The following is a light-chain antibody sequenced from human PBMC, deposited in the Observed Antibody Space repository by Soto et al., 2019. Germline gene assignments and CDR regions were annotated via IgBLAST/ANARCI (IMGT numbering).Light chain of an antibody. J-gene: IGKJ5*01. CDR3: QQLNSYPRIT. Sequence: DIQLTKSPSFLSASVGDRVTITCRASQGISSYLAWYQQKPGKAPKLLIYAASTLQSGVPSRFSGSGSGTEFTLTISSLQPEDFATYYCQQLNSYPRITFGQGTRREI. V-gene: IGKV1-9*01. CDR1: QGISSY. CDR2: AAS.